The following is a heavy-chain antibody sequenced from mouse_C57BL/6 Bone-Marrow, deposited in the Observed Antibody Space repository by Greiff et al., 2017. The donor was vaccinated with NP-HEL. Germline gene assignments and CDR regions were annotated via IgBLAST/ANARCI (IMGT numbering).Heavy chain of an antibody. D-gene: IGHD2-3*01. Sequence: VQLVESGPELVKPGASVKLSCKASGYTFTSYDINWVKQRPGQGLEWIGWIYPRDGSTKYNEKFKGKATLTVDTSSSTAYMELHSLTSEDSAVYFCARDGYYGLYYFDYWGQGTTLTVSS. CDR1: GYTFTSYD. CDR2: IYPRDGST. CDR3: ARDGYYGLYYFDY. V-gene: IGHV1-85*01. J-gene: IGHJ2*01.